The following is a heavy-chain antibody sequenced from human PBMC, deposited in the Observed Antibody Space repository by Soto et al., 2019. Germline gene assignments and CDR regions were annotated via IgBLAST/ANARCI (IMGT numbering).Heavy chain of an antibody. CDR1: GYSFTSYC. CDR2: IDPSDSYT. CDR3: ARVTGTYYYGSGSYPNYYYYGMDV. Sequence: PGESLKISCTASGYSFTSYCISWVRQMPGKGLEWMGRIDPSDSYTNYSPSFQGHVTISADKSISTAYLQWSSLKASDTAMYYCARVTGTYYYGSGSYPNYYYYGMDVWGQGTTVTVAS. V-gene: IGHV5-10-1*01. D-gene: IGHD3-10*01. J-gene: IGHJ6*02.